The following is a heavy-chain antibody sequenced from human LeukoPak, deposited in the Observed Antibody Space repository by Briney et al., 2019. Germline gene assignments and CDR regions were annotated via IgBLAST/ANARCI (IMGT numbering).Heavy chain of an antibody. CDR2: ISDSSSTI. V-gene: IGHV3-48*01. J-gene: IGHJ4*02. CDR1: GFTFSSYS. Sequence: GGSLRLSCAASGFTFSSYSMNWVRQAPGKGLEWVSYISDSSSTIYYADSVKGRFTISRDNAKNSLYLQMNSLRAEDMAVYYCAREVGPTDYWGQGTLVTVSS. D-gene: IGHD1-26*01. CDR3: AREVGPTDY.